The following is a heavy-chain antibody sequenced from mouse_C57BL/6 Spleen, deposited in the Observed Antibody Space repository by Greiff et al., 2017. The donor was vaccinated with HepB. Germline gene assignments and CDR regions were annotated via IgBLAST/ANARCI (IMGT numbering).Heavy chain of an antibody. CDR2: ISSGGSYT. CDR1: GFTFSSYG. V-gene: IGHV5-6*01. J-gene: IGHJ2*01. Sequence: EVKLMESGGDLVKPGGSLKLSCAASGFTFSSYGMSWVRQTPDKRLEWVATISSGGSYTYYPDSVKGRFTISRDNAKNTLYLQMSSLKSEDTAMYYCASQTAPNYFDYWGQGTTLTVSS. CDR3: ASQTAPNYFDY. D-gene: IGHD3-2*01.